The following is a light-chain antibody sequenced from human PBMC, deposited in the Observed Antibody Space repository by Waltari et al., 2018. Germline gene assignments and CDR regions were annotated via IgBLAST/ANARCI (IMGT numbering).Light chain of an antibody. CDR1: QSLLYNSNNKNY. CDR3: QQYYTAPYT. V-gene: IGKV4-1*01. Sequence: DIVMTQSPDSLAVSLCEKTTINCKSNQSLLYNSNNKNYLAWYQQKPGQPLKLFFYWASSRESGVPDRFSGSGSGTDFTLTIGSLQAEDVAVYYCQQYYTAPYTFGQGTKLEIK. J-gene: IGKJ2*01. CDR2: WAS.